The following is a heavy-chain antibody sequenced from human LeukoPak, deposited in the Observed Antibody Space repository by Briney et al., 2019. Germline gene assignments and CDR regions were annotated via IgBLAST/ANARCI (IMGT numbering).Heavy chain of an antibody. V-gene: IGHV4-59*01. D-gene: IGHD5-24*01. Sequence: SETLSLTCPVSGGSISNYYYWTWIRQPPGKGLEWIGYVYYTGSTNFNPSLKSRVTMSLDTPRNQFSLKLTSLTAADTAVYYCARGAMATTPFFDYWGQGTLVTVSS. CDR1: GGSISNYY. CDR2: VYYTGST. J-gene: IGHJ4*02. CDR3: ARGAMATTPFFDY.